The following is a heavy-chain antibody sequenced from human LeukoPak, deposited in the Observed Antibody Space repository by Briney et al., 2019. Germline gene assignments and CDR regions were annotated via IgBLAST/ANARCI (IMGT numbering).Heavy chain of an antibody. CDR3: ARLGAVAGTVFFDY. CDR2: IYYSGST. CDR1: GGSISSYY. J-gene: IGHJ4*02. D-gene: IGHD6-19*01. Sequence: SETLSLTCTVSGGSISSYYWSWIRQPPGKGLEWIGYIYYSGSTNYNPFLKSRVTISVDTSKNQFSLKLSSVTAADTAVCYCARLGAVAGTVFFDYWGQGTLVTVSS. V-gene: IGHV4-59*01.